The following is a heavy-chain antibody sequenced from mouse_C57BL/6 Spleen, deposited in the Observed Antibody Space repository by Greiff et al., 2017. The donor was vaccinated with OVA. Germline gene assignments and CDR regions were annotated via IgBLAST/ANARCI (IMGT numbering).Heavy chain of an antibody. J-gene: IGHJ3*01. Sequence: EVQLVESGGGLVQPGGSLKLSCAASGFTFSDYYMYWVRQTPEKRLEWVAYISNGGGSTYYPDTVKGRFTISRDNAKNTLYLQMSRLKSEDTAMYYCARHGIYYGYERFAYWGQGTLVTVSA. CDR2: ISNGGGST. D-gene: IGHD2-2*01. V-gene: IGHV5-12*01. CDR1: GFTFSDYY. CDR3: ARHGIYYGYERFAY.